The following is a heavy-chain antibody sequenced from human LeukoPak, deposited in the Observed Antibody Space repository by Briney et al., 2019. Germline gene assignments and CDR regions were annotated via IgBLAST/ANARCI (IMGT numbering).Heavy chain of an antibody. CDR2: INPYSGGT. V-gene: IGHV1-2*02. CDR1: GYTFTGYY. J-gene: IGHJ4*02. Sequence: GASVKVSCKASGYTFTGYYIHWVRLAAGQGLEWMGWINPYSGGTNYAQKFQGRVTMTGDTSISTAYMDLSSLRSDDTAVYYCARGVGDYANYWGQGTLVTVSS. D-gene: IGHD4-17*01. CDR3: ARGVGDYANY.